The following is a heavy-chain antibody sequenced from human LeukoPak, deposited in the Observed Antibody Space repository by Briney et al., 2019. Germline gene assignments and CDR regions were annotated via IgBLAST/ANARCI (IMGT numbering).Heavy chain of an antibody. V-gene: IGHV4-59*01. J-gene: IGHJ4*02. CDR1: GGSISSYY. Sequence: SETLSLTCTVSGGSISSYYWSWIRQPPGKGLEWIGYIYYSGSTNYNPSLKSRVTISVDTSKIQFYLNLSSVTAADTAVYYCAREDENDGNYSFDYWGQGTLVTVSS. CDR3: AREDENDGNYSFDY. CDR2: IYYSGST. D-gene: IGHD1-1*01.